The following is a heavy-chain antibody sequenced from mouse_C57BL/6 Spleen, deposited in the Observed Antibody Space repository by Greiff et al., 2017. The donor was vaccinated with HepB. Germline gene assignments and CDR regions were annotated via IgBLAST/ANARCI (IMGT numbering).Heavy chain of an antibody. CDR1: GYTFTSYT. V-gene: IGHV1-4*01. CDR3: ARSDEYDLYFDY. Sequence: QVQLQQSGAELARPGASVKMSCKASGYTFTSYTMHWVKQRPGQGLEWIGYINPSSGYTKYNQKFKDKATLTADKSSSTAYMQLSSLTSEDSAVYYCARSDEYDLYFDYWGQGTTLTGAS. D-gene: IGHD2-4*01. J-gene: IGHJ2*01. CDR2: INPSSGYT.